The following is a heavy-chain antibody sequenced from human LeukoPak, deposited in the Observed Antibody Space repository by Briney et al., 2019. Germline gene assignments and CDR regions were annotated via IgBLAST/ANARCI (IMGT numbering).Heavy chain of an antibody. Sequence: ASVKVSCKASGYTFTGYYMHWVRQAPGQGLEWMGRINPNSGGTNYAQKFRGRVTMTRDTSISTAYMELSRLRSDDTAVYYCAILSITGTSDYWGQGTLVTVSS. V-gene: IGHV1-2*06. D-gene: IGHD1-20*01. CDR1: GYTFTGYY. CDR3: AILSITGTSDY. CDR2: INPNSGGT. J-gene: IGHJ4*02.